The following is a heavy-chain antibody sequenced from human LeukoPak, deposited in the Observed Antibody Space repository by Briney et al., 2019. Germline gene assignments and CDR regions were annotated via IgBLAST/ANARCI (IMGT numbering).Heavy chain of an antibody. D-gene: IGHD4-17*01. J-gene: IGHJ4*02. CDR2: ISDTARDT. CDR1: GFTFSAYG. Sequence: GESLRLSCAASGFTFSAYGMSWVRQAPGKGLEWVSHISDTARDTWYANSVKGRFIISRDNSRDTVYLQMSSLRPEDTALYFCAKDNYGGIFASWGQGTLVTASS. V-gene: IGHV3-23*01. CDR3: AKDNYGGIFAS.